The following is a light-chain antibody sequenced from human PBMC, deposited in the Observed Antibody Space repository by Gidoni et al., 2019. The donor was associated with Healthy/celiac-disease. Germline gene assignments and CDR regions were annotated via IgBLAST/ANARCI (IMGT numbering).Light chain of an antibody. J-gene: IGKJ3*01. Sequence: ENVLTQSPGTLSLSPGERATLSCRASQSVSNRYLAWFQQRPGQAPRLLIYGASSRATGIPDRVSGSGSGTDFTLTLYRLEPEDFAVYYCQLYGSPPFSFGPGTKVEIK. CDR2: GAS. CDR3: QLYGSPPFS. V-gene: IGKV3-20*01. CDR1: QSVSNRY.